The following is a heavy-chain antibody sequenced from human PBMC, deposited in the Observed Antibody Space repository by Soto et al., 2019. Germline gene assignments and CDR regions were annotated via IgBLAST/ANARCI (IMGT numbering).Heavy chain of an antibody. CDR1: GFTFSDYY. CDR3: AKIYGYSGYDLGSPDFDY. J-gene: IGHJ4*02. V-gene: IGHV3-11*01. Sequence: GSLRLSCAASGFTFSDYYMSWIRQAPGKGLEWVSYISSSGSTIYYADSVKGRFTISRDNSKNTLYLQMNSLRAEDTAVYYCAKIYGYSGYDLGSPDFDYWGQGTLVTVSS. D-gene: IGHD5-12*01. CDR2: ISSSGSTI.